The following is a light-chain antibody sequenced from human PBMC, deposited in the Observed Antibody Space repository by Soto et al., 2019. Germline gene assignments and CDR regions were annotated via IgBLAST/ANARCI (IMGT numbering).Light chain of an antibody. J-gene: IGKJ4*01. CDR2: AVS. CDR3: QQANSMPLT. CDR1: QDISNW. V-gene: IGKV1-12*01. Sequence: DSQMTHSPSSVSASVGHRVTITCRASQDISNWLAWYQQKPGEAPKLLIYAVSTLQGGVPSRFSGSGSVTDFTLTINSLQPEDFAAYYCQQANSMPLTIGGGTTVEIK.